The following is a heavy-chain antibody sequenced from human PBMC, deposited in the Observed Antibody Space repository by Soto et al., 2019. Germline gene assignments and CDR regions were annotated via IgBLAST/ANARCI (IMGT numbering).Heavy chain of an antibody. CDR3: ARRITMVRGPYYYYAMDV. D-gene: IGHD3-10*01. Sequence: GGSLRLSCAASGFTFSSHAMNWVRQAPGKGLEWLSYITSTSSTKHYAASVEGRFTISRDKAKNSLYLQMNSLRDEDTAVYYCARRITMVRGPYYYYAMDVWGQGTTVTVSS. J-gene: IGHJ6*02. V-gene: IGHV3-48*02. CDR1: GFTFSSHA. CDR2: ITSTSSTK.